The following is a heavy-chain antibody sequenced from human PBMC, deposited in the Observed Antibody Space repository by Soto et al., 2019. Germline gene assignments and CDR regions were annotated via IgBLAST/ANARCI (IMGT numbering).Heavy chain of an antibody. D-gene: IGHD2-21*02. Sequence: PSETLSLTCTVSGGSISSYYWSWIRQPPGKGLEWIGYIYYTGTTNYNPSLKSRVTISVDTSKNQFSLKLSSVTAADTAVYCCARDHCGGDCYRTDYGMDVWGQGTTVTVSS. V-gene: IGHV4-59*01. CDR2: IYYTGTT. CDR3: ARDHCGGDCYRTDYGMDV. CDR1: GGSISSYY. J-gene: IGHJ6*02.